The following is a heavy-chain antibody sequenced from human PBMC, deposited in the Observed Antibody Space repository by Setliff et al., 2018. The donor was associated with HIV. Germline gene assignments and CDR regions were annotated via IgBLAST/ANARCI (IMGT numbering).Heavy chain of an antibody. D-gene: IGHD2-2*01. V-gene: IGHV1-18*01. Sequence: ASVKVSCKASGYTFSKYGVAWVRQAPGQGLEWMGWISVQSVNTNYAQKFQGRVTMTTDTSTSTTYMELRSLKTEDTAVYYCTTTLRSTTSGPHWGQGTLVTVSS. J-gene: IGHJ4*02. CDR3: TTTLRSTTSGPH. CDR1: GYTFSKYG. CDR2: ISVQSVNT.